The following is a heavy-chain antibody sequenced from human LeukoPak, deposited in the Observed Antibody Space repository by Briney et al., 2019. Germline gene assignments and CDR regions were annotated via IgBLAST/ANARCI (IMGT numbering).Heavy chain of an antibody. CDR1: GFTFSSYA. D-gene: IGHD4-17*01. CDR2: ISGSGGST. J-gene: IGHJ4*02. V-gene: IGHV3-23*01. CDR3: ANTVTTSRGLADFDY. Sequence: PGGSLRLSCAASGFTFSSYAMSWVRQAPGKGLEWVSAISGSGGSTYYADSVKGRFTISRDNSKNTLYLQMNSLRAEDTAVYYCANTVTTSRGLADFDYWGQGTLVTVSS.